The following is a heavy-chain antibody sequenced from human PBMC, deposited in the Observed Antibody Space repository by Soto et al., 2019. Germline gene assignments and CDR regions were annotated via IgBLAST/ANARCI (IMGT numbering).Heavy chain of an antibody. D-gene: IGHD3-22*01. J-gene: IGHJ4*02. CDR1: GFTFGSYA. V-gene: IGHV3-64D*06. CDR2: ITIDGSRT. CDR3: VKGEYYYDGSAYYPFGY. Sequence: GGSLRLSCAASGFTFGSYAMHWVRQAPGKGLECVSVITIDGSRTYYADSVKGRFTISRDNSKNTLYLQMSSLRAEDTAVYYCVKGEYYYDGSAYYPFGYWGQGRMVTVSS.